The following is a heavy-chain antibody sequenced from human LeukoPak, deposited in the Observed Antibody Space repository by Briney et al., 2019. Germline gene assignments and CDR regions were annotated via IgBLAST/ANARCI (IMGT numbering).Heavy chain of an antibody. CDR3: ARDRAGERELMDY. D-gene: IGHD1-26*01. CDR2: ISSSSSYI. V-gene: IGHV3-21*01. Sequence: GGSLRLSCAASGFTFSSYSMNWVRQAPGKGLEWVSSISSSSSYIYYADSVKGRFTIPRDNAKNSLYLQMNSLRAEDTAVYYCARDRAGERELMDYWGQGTLVTVSS. J-gene: IGHJ4*02. CDR1: GFTFSSYS.